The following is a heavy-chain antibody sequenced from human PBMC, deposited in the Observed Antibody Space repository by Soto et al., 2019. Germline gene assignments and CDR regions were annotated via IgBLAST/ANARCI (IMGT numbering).Heavy chain of an antibody. V-gene: IGHV4-31*03. CDR1: GASLSSGGYY. Sequence: QVQLQESGPGLAKPSQTLSLTCTVSGASLSSGGYYWTWIRQVPGRALECFGYIFHTGTTFYNPSLKSRVVMSIEKSDNQFSLNLRSVTAADTAVYYCARGLGYDSNGRFLAAFDVWGQGTMVTVSS. D-gene: IGHD3-22*01. CDR2: IFHTGTT. CDR3: ARGLGYDSNGRFLAAFDV. J-gene: IGHJ3*01.